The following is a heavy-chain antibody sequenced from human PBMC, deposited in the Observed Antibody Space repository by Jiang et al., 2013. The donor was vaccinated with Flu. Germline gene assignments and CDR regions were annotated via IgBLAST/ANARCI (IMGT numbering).Heavy chain of an antibody. CDR1: GGSFSGYY. CDR2: INHSANT. J-gene: IGHJ3*02. D-gene: IGHD3-22*01. CDR3: ARVPDSSGYLGAFDI. Sequence: LKPSETLSLTCAVYGGSFSGYYWSWIRQPPGKGLEWIGEINHSANTNYNPSLKSRVTTSVDTSKNQFSLKLTSVTAADTAVYYCARVPDSSGYLGAFDIWGQGTMVTVSS. V-gene: IGHV4-34*01.